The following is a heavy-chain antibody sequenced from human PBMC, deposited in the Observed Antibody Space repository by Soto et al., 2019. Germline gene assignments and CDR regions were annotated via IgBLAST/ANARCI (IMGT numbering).Heavy chain of an antibody. Sequence: EVQLVESGGGLVQPGASLRLSCAASGFTFSSYWMTSVRQAPGKGLEWVANRREDGSEKNYVDSVKGRFTISRDNAKNSLYLQMNSLRGEDTATYYCARYVAMDVWGQGTTVTVSS. CDR1: GFTFSSYW. CDR2: RREDGSEK. V-gene: IGHV3-7*03. D-gene: IGHD3-10*02. CDR3: ARYVAMDV. J-gene: IGHJ6*02.